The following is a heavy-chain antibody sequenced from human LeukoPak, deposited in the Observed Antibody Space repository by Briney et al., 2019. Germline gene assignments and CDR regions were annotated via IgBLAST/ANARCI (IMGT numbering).Heavy chain of an antibody. CDR2: IYYSGST. CDR1: GGSISSYY. CDR3: ASFYRSYDTDYFDY. V-gene: IGHV4-59*01. Sequence: PSETLSLTFTVSGGSISSYYWSWIRQPPGKGLEWIGYIYYSGSTNYNPSLKSRVTISVDTSKNQFSLKLSSVTAADTAVYYCASFYRSYDTDYFDYWGQGTLVTVSS. D-gene: IGHD3-22*01. J-gene: IGHJ4*02.